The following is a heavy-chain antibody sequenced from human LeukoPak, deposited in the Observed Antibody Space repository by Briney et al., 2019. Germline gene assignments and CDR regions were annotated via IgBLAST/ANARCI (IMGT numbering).Heavy chain of an antibody. J-gene: IGHJ4*02. CDR2: INHSGST. CDR3: AGFAFGGVIVTNDY. D-gene: IGHD3-16*02. V-gene: IGHV4-34*01. CDR1: GGSSSGYY. Sequence: SETLSLTCAVYGGSSSGYYWSWIRQPPGKGLEWIGEINHSGSTNYNPSLKSRVTISVDTSKNQFSLKLSSVTAADTAVYYCAGFAFGGVIVTNDYWGQGTLVTVSS.